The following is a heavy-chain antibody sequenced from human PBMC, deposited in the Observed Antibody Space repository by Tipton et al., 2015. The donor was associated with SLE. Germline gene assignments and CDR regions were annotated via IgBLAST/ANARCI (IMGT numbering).Heavy chain of an antibody. CDR1: GGSISSGGYS. Sequence: TLSLTCAVSGGSISSGGYSWSWIRQPQGKGLEWIGYIYHSGSTYYNPSLKSRVTISVDRSKNQFSLKLSSVTAADTAVDYCTSRGVPDAFDIWGQGTMVTASS. CDR3: TSRGVPDAFDI. J-gene: IGHJ3*02. V-gene: IGHV4-30-2*01. D-gene: IGHD3-10*01. CDR2: IYHSGST.